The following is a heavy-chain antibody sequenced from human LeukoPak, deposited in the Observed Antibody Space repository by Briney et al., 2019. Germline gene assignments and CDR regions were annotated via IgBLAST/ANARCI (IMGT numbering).Heavy chain of an antibody. Sequence: SETLSLTCTVSGGSISSYYWSWIRQPPGKGLEWIGYIYYSGSTNYNPSLKSRVTISVDTSKNQFSLKLSSVTAADTAVYYCARRGYSCGYPFDYWGQGTLVTVSS. CDR1: GGSISSYY. D-gene: IGHD5-18*01. J-gene: IGHJ4*02. CDR2: IYYSGST. CDR3: ARRGYSCGYPFDY. V-gene: IGHV4-59*08.